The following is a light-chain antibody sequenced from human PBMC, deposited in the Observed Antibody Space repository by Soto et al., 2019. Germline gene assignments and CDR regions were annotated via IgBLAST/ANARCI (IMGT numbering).Light chain of an antibody. Sequence: QSALTQPASVSGSPGQSITLSCTGTSSDVGSYNLVSWYQRHPGKAPKLMIYEVSRPPSGVSDRFSGYKSGNTSSLTISGRKTGDEAYYDCCLYGGGDNVIFGGGSKLTVL. CDR2: EVS. V-gene: IGLV2-23*02. CDR1: SSDVGSYNL. CDR3: CLYGGGDNVI. J-gene: IGLJ2*01.